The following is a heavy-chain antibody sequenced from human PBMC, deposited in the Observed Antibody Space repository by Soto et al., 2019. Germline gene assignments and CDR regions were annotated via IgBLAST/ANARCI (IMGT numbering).Heavy chain of an antibody. J-gene: IGHJ3*02. Sequence: PGGSLRLSCAASGFTFSRHWIHWVRQAPGQGLVWVSRTKTDGTTSYADSVRGRFTVSRDNAENTLYLQMNSLGAEDTAVYYCVRDMRAVPWYGGISSAFDMWGQGTMVTVSS. CDR1: GFTFSRHW. CDR2: TKTDGTT. D-gene: IGHD3-10*01. CDR3: VRDMRAVPWYGGISSAFDM. V-gene: IGHV3-74*01.